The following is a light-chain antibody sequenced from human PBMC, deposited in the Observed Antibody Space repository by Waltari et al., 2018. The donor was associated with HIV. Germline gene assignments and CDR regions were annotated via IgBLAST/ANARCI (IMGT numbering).Light chain of an antibody. V-gene: IGLV3-25*03. CDR2: KDN. CDR1: ALPSQF. Sequence: SYELTQPPSASVSPGQTATITCPGDALPSQFASWYQQKAGQAPLMVIYKDNKRPSGIPDRFSGSMSGATVMLIISGVLPEDEAVYYCESADDSGDHWVFGGGTKLSVL. CDR3: ESADDSGDHWV. J-gene: IGLJ3*02.